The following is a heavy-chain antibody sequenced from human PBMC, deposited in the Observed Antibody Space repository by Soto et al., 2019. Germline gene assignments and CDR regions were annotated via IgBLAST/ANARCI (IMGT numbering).Heavy chain of an antibody. Sequence: QVQLVQSGAEVKKPGASVKVSCKASGYTFTTYGIDWVRQAPGQGLEWMGWISGYNGNTNYAQKLQGRVTMTSDTSTNTDYMELRSLRSDDTAVYYCAREYGNYGPDYWGQGTLVTVSS. CDR3: AREYGNYGPDY. V-gene: IGHV1-18*01. D-gene: IGHD4-17*01. CDR2: ISGYNGNT. CDR1: GYTFTTYG. J-gene: IGHJ4*02.